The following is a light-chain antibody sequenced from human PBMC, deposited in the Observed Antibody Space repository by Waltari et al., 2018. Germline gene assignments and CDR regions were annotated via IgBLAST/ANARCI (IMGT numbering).Light chain of an antibody. CDR1: QSVYNF. V-gene: IGKV3-11*01. CDR3: QQRANWPPLT. J-gene: IGKJ4*01. CDR2: AAS. Sequence: EVVLTQSPVTLSLSPGERATLSCRASQSVYNFLAWYQQKPGQAPRLLIYAASQRATGIPARFSGSGSGTDFTLTISSLEPEDVAVYYCQQRANWPPLTFGGGTKVEIK.